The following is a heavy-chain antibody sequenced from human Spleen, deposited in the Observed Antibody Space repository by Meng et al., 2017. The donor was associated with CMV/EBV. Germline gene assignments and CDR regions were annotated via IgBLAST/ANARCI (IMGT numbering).Heavy chain of an antibody. J-gene: IGHJ6*02. V-gene: IGHV4-39*07. CDR2: IYYSGST. Sequence: SETLSLTCSVSGASISSTSDYWGWIRQPPGKGLEWIGGIYYSGSTYDNPSLKSRVTISVATSKNQSSLEMTSVTAADTAVYYCVRGVGFCSSTNCYWDQTLYYYYGMDVWGQGTTVTVSS. CDR1: GASISSTSDY. CDR3: VRGVGFCSSTNCYWDQTLYYYYGMDV. D-gene: IGHD2-2*03.